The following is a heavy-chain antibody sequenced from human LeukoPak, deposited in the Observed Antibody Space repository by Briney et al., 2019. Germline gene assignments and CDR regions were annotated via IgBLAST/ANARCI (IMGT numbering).Heavy chain of an antibody. D-gene: IGHD6-19*01. J-gene: IGHJ3*02. CDR1: GFTVSSNY. V-gene: IGHV3-53*01. Sequence: GGSLRLSCAASGFTVSSNYMSGVRQAPGKGLEWVSLIYSGGSTYYAESVKGRFTISRDNSNNTLYLQMNSLRAEDTDVYYCAREGDSSGPRSAFDIWGQGTMVTVSS. CDR3: AREGDSSGPRSAFDI. CDR2: IYSGGST.